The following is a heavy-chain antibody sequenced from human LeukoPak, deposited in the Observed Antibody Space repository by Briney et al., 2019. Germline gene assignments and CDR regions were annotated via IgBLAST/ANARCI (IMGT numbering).Heavy chain of an antibody. CDR1: SGSISSYY. CDR2: IYYSGST. J-gene: IGHJ5*02. V-gene: IGHV4-59*12. D-gene: IGHD2-2*02. CDR3: ARGKIVVVPAAIPNWFNP. Sequence: SETLSLTCTVSSGSISSYYWSWIRQPPGKGLEWIGYIYYSGSTNYNPSLKSRVTISVDRSKNQFSLKLSSVTAADTAVYYCARGKIVVVPAAIPNWFNPWGQGTLVTVSS.